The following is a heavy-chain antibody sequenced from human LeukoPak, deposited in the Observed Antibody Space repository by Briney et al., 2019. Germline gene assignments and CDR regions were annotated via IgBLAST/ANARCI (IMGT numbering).Heavy chain of an antibody. CDR3: ARDCSSTSCYNTLDY. V-gene: IGHV3-33*01. Sequence: GGSLRLSCAASGFTFSGYGMHWVRQAPGKGLEWVAVIWYDGSNKYYADSVKGRFTISRDNSKNTLYLQMNSLRAEDTAVYYCARDCSSTSCYNTLDYRGQGTLVTVSS. CDR1: GFTFSGYG. D-gene: IGHD2-2*02. J-gene: IGHJ4*02. CDR2: IWYDGSNK.